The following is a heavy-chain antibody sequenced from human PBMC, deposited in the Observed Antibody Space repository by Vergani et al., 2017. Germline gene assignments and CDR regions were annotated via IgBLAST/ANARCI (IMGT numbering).Heavy chain of an antibody. Sequence: QVQLQESGPGLVKPSQTLSLTCTVSGGSISSGGYYWSWIRQHPGKGLEWIGYIYYSGGTYYNPSLKSRVTISVDTSKNQFSLKLSSVTAADTAVHYCARGLWGYCSSTSCCWFDPWGQGTLVTVSS. D-gene: IGHD2-2*01. CDR2: IYYSGGT. J-gene: IGHJ5*02. V-gene: IGHV4-31*03. CDR3: ARGLWGYCSSTSCCWFDP. CDR1: GGSISSGGYY.